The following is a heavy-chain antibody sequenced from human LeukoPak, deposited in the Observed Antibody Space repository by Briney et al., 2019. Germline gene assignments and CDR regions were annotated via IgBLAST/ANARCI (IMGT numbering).Heavy chain of an antibody. Sequence: PGRSLRLSCAASGFTFSSYGMHWVRQAPGKGLECVAVIWYDGSNKYYADSVKGRFTISRDNSKNTLYLQMNSLRAEDTAVYYCAKVGPGIAAARTHFGAFDIWGQGTMVTVSS. CDR1: GFTFSSYG. D-gene: IGHD6-13*01. V-gene: IGHV3-33*06. CDR3: AKVGPGIAAARTHFGAFDI. J-gene: IGHJ3*02. CDR2: IWYDGSNK.